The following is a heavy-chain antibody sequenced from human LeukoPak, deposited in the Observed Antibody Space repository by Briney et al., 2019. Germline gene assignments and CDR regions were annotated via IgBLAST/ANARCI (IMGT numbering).Heavy chain of an antibody. CDR2: ISYDGSNK. CDR1: GFTFSSYA. CDR3: AREGHGAADY. D-gene: IGHD6-13*01. V-gene: IGHV3-30*04. Sequence: GRSLRLSCAASGFTFSSYAMHWVRQAPGTVLAWVAVISYDGSNKYYADSVKGRFTISRDNSKNTLYLQMNSLRAEDTALYYCAREGHGAADYWGQGTLVTVSS. J-gene: IGHJ4*02.